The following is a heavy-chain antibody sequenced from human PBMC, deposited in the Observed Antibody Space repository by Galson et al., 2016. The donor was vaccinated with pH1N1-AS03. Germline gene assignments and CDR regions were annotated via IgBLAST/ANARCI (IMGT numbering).Heavy chain of an antibody. CDR2: INPSSGGT. Sequence: SMKVSCKASGYTFSDYYMHWVRQAPGQELEWMGWINPSSGGTKYTQKFQGRVTMTRDTSISTAYMELSRLTSDDTAVYFCARGGGSSLDYWGQGTLVTVSS. V-gene: IGHV1-2*02. CDR1: GYTFSDYY. D-gene: IGHD1-26*01. J-gene: IGHJ4*02. CDR3: ARGGGSSLDY.